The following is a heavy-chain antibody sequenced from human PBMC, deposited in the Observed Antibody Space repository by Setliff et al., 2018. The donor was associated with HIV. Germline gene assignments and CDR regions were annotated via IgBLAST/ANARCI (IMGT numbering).Heavy chain of an antibody. CDR2: IYYDGAT. V-gene: IGHV4-31*01. CDR3: ARGGALTMAPAGCFDS. Sequence: SETLSLTCTVSGDAINSGNNYWNWIRQRPRKGLEWIGYIYYDGATYYNPSLRSPVTISVDPSKNQIFLKMTSVTAADTAVYYCARGGALTMAPAGCFDSWGQGILVTVS. CDR1: GDAINSGNNY. D-gene: IGHD3-10*01. J-gene: IGHJ4*02.